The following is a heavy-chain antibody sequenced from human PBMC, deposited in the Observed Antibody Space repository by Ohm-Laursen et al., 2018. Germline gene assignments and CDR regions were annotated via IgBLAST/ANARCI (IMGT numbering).Heavy chain of an antibody. CDR1: GFTFSSYS. J-gene: IGHJ5*02. V-gene: IGHV3-21*01. CDR2: ISGSSSYI. Sequence: SLRLSCAASGFTFSSYSMIWVRQAPGKGLEWVSSISGSSSYIYYADSVKGRFTISRDNAKNSLYLQMNSLRAEDTAVYYCATDRCLGDPKGNCFDPWGQGILVTVSS. CDR3: ATDRCLGDPKGNCFDP. D-gene: IGHD2-15*01.